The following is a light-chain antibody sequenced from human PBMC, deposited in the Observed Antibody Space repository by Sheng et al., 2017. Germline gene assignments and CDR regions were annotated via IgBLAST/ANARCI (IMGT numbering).Light chain of an antibody. V-gene: IGLV2-14*03. Sequence: QSALTQPASVSGSPGQSITISCTATSSDIADYMYVSWYQHHPGNAPKLMIYDVTKRPSGVSNRFPGSKSGNTASLTISGLQAEDEADYYCTSFTTISTVFGGGTKLTVL. CDR2: DVT. CDR1: SSDIADYMY. CDR3: TSFTTISTV. J-gene: IGLJ3*02.